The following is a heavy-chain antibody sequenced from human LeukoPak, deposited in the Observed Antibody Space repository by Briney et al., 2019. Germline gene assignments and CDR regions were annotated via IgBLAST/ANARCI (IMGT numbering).Heavy chain of an antibody. J-gene: IGHJ4*02. CDR2: IFYSGRA. V-gene: IGHV4-39*01. CDR1: GGSISSSSHN. CDR3: ARQHLWFVGGPALDFDF. Sequence: SETLSLTCTVSGGSISSSSHNWGWIRQPPGKGLECIGAIFYSGRAYYSPSLKSRVIISVDTSKNQFSLKLSSVTAADTAVYYCARQHLWFVGGPALDFDFWGQGTLVTVSS. D-gene: IGHD3-16*01.